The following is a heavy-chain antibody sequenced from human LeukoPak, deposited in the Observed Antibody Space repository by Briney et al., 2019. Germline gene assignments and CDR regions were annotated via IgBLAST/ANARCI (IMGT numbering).Heavy chain of an antibody. CDR1: GVTFSSYA. Sequence: GGSLRLSCAASGVTFSSYAMSWGRQAPGKGLEWVSAISGSGGSTYYADSVKGRFTISRDNSKNTLYLQMNSLRAEDTAVYYCAKTGGCYPTGQGGHFDYWGQGTLVTVSS. CDR3: AKTGGCYPTGQGGHFDY. J-gene: IGHJ4*02. CDR2: ISGSGGST. V-gene: IGHV3-23*01. D-gene: IGHD1-26*01.